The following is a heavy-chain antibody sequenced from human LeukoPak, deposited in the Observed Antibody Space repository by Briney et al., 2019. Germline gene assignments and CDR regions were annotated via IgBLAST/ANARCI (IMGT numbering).Heavy chain of an antibody. V-gene: IGHV4-34*01. CDR2: INHSGST. J-gene: IGHJ5*02. CDR1: GGSFSGYY. Sequence: ASETLSLTCAVYGGSFSGYYWSWIRQPPGRGLEWIGEINHSGSTNYNPSLKSRVTISVDTSKNQFSLKLSSVTAADTAVYYCARPFPGEDIVVVPAAMRRFDPWGQGTLVTVSS. D-gene: IGHD2-2*01. CDR3: ARPFPGEDIVVVPAAMRRFDP.